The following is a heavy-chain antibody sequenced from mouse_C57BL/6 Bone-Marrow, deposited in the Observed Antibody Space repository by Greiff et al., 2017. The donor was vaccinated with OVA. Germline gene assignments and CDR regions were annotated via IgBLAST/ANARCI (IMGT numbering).Heavy chain of an antibody. D-gene: IGHD1-1*01. V-gene: IGHV1-7*01. J-gene: IGHJ4*01. Sequence: QVQLKESGAELAKPGASVKLSCKASGYTFTSYWMHWVKQRPGRGLEWIGYINPSSGYTKYNQKFKDKATLTADKSSSTAYMQLSSLTYEDSAVYYCARGRGYYYGSSYSLAMDYWGQGTSVTVSS. CDR1: GYTFTSYW. CDR3: ARGRGYYYGSSYSLAMDY. CDR2: INPSSGYT.